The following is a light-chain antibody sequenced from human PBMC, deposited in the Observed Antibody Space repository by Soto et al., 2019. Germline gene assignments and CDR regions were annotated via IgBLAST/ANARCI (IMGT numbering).Light chain of an antibody. J-gene: IGKJ2*01. V-gene: IGKV3-20*01. Sequence: EIVLTQSPATLSLSPGERATLSCRTSQSISSNYLAWYQQKPGQAPRLILYGTSPRATGIPDRFSGSGSGTDFTLTISRLEPEDFAVYHCQQYGSSPPRYTFGQGTKLEIK. CDR1: QSISSNY. CDR3: QQYGSSPPRYT. CDR2: GTS.